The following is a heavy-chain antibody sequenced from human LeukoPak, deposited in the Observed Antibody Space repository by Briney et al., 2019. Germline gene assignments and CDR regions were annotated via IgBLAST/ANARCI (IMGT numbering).Heavy chain of an antibody. Sequence: PSETLSLTCAVYGGSFSGYYWSWIRQPPGKGLEWIGEINHSGSTNYNPSLKSRVTIPVDTSKNQFSLKLSSVTAADTAVYYCARGPVYYYYGMDVWGQGTTVTVSS. J-gene: IGHJ6*02. V-gene: IGHV4-34*01. CDR2: INHSGST. CDR1: GGSFSGYY. CDR3: ARGPVYYYYGMDV.